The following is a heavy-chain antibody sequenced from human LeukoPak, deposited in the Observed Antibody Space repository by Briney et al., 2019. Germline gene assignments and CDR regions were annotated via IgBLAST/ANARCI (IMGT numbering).Heavy chain of an antibody. CDR3: ARDHAVAGTFDY. V-gene: IGHV3-48*04. D-gene: IGHD6-19*01. J-gene: IGHJ4*02. CDR2: ISSSGSTI. Sequence: PGGSLRLSCAASGFTFSSYWMSWVRQAPGKGLEWVSYISSSGSTIYYADSVKGRFTISRDNAKNSLYLQMNSLRAEDTAVYYCARDHAVAGTFDYWGQGTLVTVSS. CDR1: GFTFSSYW.